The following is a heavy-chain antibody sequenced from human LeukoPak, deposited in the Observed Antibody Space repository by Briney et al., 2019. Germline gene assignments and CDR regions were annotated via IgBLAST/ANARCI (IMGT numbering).Heavy chain of an antibody. J-gene: IGHJ3*02. D-gene: IGHD3-9*01. CDR1: GYTFTGYY. CDR2: INPNSGGT. CDR3: ARVRRYFDWLLSGDDAFDI. Sequence: GASVKVSCKASGYTFTGYYMHWVRQAPGQGLEWMGWINPNSGGTNYAQKFQGRVTMTRDTSISTAYMELSRLRSDDTAVYYCARVRRYFDWLLSGDDAFDIWGQGTMVTVSS. V-gene: IGHV1-2*02.